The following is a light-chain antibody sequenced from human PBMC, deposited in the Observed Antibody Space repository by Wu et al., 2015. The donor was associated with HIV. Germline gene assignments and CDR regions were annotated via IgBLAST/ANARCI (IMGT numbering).Light chain of an antibody. Sequence: EIVLTQSPATLSLSPGERATLSCRASQSVSSNFLAWYQQKPGQAPRLLIFGVSNRATGIPDRFSGSGSGTDFTLTISRLEPEDFAVYYCQHYGTSPPYTFGQGTKLEIK. V-gene: IGKV3-20*01. CDR2: GVS. J-gene: IGKJ2*01. CDR3: QHYGTSPPYT. CDR1: QSVSSNF.